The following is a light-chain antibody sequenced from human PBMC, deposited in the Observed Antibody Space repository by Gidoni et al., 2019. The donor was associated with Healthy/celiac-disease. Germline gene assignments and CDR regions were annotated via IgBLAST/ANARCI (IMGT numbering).Light chain of an antibody. CDR1: QSISSY. Sequence: DNQMTQVPFSLSASVGARVTITCRASQSISSYLNWYQQKPGKAPKLLFYAASSLQSGVSSRFSGSVSWTHFTLTTSSLQPENFSTYYCQHSYSTPLTFXXXTKVEIK. CDR2: AAS. V-gene: IGKV1-39*01. J-gene: IGKJ1*01. CDR3: QHSYSTPLT.